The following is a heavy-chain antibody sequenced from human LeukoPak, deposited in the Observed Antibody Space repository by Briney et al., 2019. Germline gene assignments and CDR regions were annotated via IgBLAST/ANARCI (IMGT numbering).Heavy chain of an antibody. Sequence: SQTLSLTCAISGDSIFTNNVAWNWIRQSPSRGLEWLGRTYYRSKWYNDYAVSVKSRITINPDTSKNQFSLQLNSVTPEDTAVYYCARVYYYGSGRYFDYWGQGTLVTVSS. D-gene: IGHD3-10*01. CDR2: TYYRSKWYN. CDR1: GDSIFTNNVA. J-gene: IGHJ4*02. CDR3: ARVYYYGSGRYFDY. V-gene: IGHV6-1*01.